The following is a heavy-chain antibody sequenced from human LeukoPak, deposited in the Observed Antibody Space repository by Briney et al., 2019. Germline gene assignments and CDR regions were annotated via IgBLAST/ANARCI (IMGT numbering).Heavy chain of an antibody. J-gene: IGHJ4*02. CDR2: ISYDGSNK. Sequence: PGGSLRLSCAASGFTFSSYAMHWVRQAPGKGLEWVAVISYDGSNKYYADSVKGRFTISRDNSKNALYLQMNSLRAEDTAVYYCARAGPWYYDSSSLTDYWGQGTLVTVSS. CDR1: GFTFSSYA. D-gene: IGHD3-22*01. V-gene: IGHV3-30*04. CDR3: ARAGPWYYDSSSLTDY.